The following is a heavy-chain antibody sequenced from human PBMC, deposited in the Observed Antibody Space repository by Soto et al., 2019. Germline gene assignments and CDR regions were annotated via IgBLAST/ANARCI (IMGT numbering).Heavy chain of an antibody. V-gene: IGHV5-51*01. Sequence: GESLKISCKGSGYSFTSYWIGWVRQMPGKGLEWMGIIYPGDSDTRYSPSFQGQVTISADKSISTAYLQWSSLKGSDTAMYYCARQGGDNSGSFSDAFDIWGQGTMVTVSS. J-gene: IGHJ3*02. CDR1: GYSFTSYW. CDR3: ARQGGDNSGSFSDAFDI. CDR2: IYPGDSDT. D-gene: IGHD1-26*01.